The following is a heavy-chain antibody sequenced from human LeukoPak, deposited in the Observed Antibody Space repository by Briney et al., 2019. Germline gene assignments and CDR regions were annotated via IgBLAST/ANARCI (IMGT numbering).Heavy chain of an antibody. V-gene: IGHV1-2*06. D-gene: IGHD1-26*01. CDR2: INPNSGGT. Sequence: ASVKLSCKASGYTFTGYYMHWVRQAPGQGLEWMGRINPNSGGTNYAQKFQGRVTMTRDTSISTAYMELSRLRSDDTAVYYCARGVVGESYYFDYWGQGTLVTVSS. J-gene: IGHJ4*02. CDR1: GYTFTGYY. CDR3: ARGVVGESYYFDY.